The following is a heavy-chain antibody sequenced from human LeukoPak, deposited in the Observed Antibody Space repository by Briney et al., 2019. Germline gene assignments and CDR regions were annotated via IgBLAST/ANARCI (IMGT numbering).Heavy chain of an antibody. CDR1: GGSFSGYY. V-gene: IGHV4-34*01. Sequence: SETLSLTCAVYGGSFSGYYWSWIRQPPGKGLEWIGEINHSGSTNYNPSLKSRVTISVDTSKNQFSLKLSSVTAADTAVYYCAREGPESAGNYWGQRTLVTVSS. D-gene: IGHD1-1*01. CDR3: AREGPESAGNY. J-gene: IGHJ4*02. CDR2: INHSGST.